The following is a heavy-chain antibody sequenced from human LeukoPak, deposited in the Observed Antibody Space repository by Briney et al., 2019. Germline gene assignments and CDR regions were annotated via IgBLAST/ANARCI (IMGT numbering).Heavy chain of an antibody. Sequence: TGGSLRLSCAASGFTFSSYAMHWVRQAPGKGLEWVAVISYDGSNKYYADSVKGRFTISRDNSKNTLYLQMNSLRAEDTAVYYCARDVLIQLWLRDHYGMDVWGQGTTVTVSS. V-gene: IGHV3-30-3*01. CDR3: ARDVLIQLWLRDHYGMDV. CDR1: GFTFSSYA. D-gene: IGHD5-18*01. CDR2: ISYDGSNK. J-gene: IGHJ6*02.